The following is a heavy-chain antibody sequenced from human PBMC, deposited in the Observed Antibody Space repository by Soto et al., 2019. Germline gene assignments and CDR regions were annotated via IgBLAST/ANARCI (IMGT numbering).Heavy chain of an antibody. V-gene: IGHV5-51*01. CDR2: IFPGDSDT. CDR1: GYSFTSYW. J-gene: IGHJ6*03. D-gene: IGHD3-10*01. Sequence: GESLKISCKGSGYSFTSYWIGWVRQMPGKGLEWMGIIFPGDSDTRYSPSFQGQVTISADKSISTAYLQWSSLKASDTAMYYCARQSASGSGSYPLTDDPYYYYYYMDVWGKGTTVTVSS. CDR3: ARQSASGSGSYPLTDDPYYYYYYMDV.